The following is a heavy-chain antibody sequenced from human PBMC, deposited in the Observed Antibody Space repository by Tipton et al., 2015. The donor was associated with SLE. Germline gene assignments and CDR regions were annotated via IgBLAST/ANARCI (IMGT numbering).Heavy chain of an antibody. CDR3: AKVVKEPPSFAFDM. D-gene: IGHD4-23*01. CDR1: GFTFSDYG. Sequence: GSLRLSCAASGFTFSDYGMHWVRQAPGKGLECVAFIRYDGSIKDYADSVKGRFTISGDNSKNTLYLQMNSLRIEDTAVYYCAKVVKEPPSFAFDMWGQGTMVTVSS. CDR2: IRYDGSIK. V-gene: IGHV3-30*02. J-gene: IGHJ3*02.